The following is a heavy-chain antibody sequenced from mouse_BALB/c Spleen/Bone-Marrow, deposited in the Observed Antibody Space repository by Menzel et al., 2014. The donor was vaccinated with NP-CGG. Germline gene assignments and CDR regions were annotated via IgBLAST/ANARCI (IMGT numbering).Heavy chain of an antibody. D-gene: IGHD2-1*01. Sequence: QVHVKQSDAELVKPGASVKISCKASGYTFTDHAIHWVKQKPEQGLEWIGYISPGNGDINYNEKFKGKTTLTADKSSSTVYMQRNRLTAEDSALCFCKGGYGRYFDVWGAGTPVTVSS. J-gene: IGHJ1*01. CDR1: GYTFTDHA. CDR2: ISPGNGDI. CDR3: KGGYGRYFDV. V-gene: IGHV1S53*02.